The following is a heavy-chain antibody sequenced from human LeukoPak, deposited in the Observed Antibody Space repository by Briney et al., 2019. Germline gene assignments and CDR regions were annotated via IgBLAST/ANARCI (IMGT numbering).Heavy chain of an antibody. CDR2: IYPNRGGT. Sequence: ASVTVSCKASGCTFTGYYMHWLRQAPGQGLDWMGRIYPNRGGTNYAQKLQSRVTMTRDTSISTAYMELSRLRSDDTAVYYCASYRIAAAGTGAFDIWGQGTMVTVSS. V-gene: IGHV1-2*06. CDR3: ASYRIAAAGTGAFDI. D-gene: IGHD6-13*01. CDR1: GCTFTGYY. J-gene: IGHJ3*02.